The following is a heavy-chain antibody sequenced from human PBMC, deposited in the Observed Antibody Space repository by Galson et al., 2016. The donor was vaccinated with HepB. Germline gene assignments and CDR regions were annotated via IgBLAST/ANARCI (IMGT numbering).Heavy chain of an antibody. J-gene: IGHJ4*02. CDR3: VRSGGWPAF. V-gene: IGHV3-74*01. Sequence: SLRLSCAASGFTFSSYWMHWVRQAPGKGLMWVSHINIDGKTTNYADSVKGRFTISRDNAKSTVFLEMNSLRADDTAVYYCVRSGGWPAFWGQGTLVTVSS. D-gene: IGHD6-19*01. CDR2: INIDGKTT. CDR1: GFTFSSYW.